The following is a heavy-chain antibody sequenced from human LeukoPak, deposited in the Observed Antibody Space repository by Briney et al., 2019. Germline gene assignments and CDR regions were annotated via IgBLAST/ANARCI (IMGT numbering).Heavy chain of an antibody. CDR1: GYAFTRYG. J-gene: IGHJ5*02. Sequence: ASVKVSCKASGYAFTRYGISWVRQAPGQGLEWLGWISAYNGHTDYAQKFQGRVTMTRNTSISTAYMELSSLRSEDTAVYYCARWVRYIVGASGWFDPWGQGTLVTVSS. CDR2: ISAYNGHT. V-gene: IGHV1-18*01. D-gene: IGHD1-26*01. CDR3: ARWVRYIVGASGWFDP.